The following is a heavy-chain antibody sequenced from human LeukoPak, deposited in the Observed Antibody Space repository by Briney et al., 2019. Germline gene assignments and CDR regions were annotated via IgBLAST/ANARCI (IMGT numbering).Heavy chain of an antibody. Sequence: NSSETLSLTCAVSGGSISSGDYYWSWIRQPPGKGLEWIGYIYYSGSTYYNPSLKSRVTISVDTSKNQFSLKLSSVTAADTAVYYCARERPYYYDSSGYSTAAFDIWGQGTMVTVSS. D-gene: IGHD3-22*01. CDR3: ARERPYYYDSSGYSTAAFDI. J-gene: IGHJ3*02. CDR1: GGSISSGDYY. CDR2: IYYSGST. V-gene: IGHV4-30-4*01.